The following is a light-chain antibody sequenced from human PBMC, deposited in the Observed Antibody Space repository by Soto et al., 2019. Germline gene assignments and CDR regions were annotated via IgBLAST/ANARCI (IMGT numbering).Light chain of an antibody. CDR1: QRVVTN. CDR2: GAS. V-gene: IGKV3-20*01. J-gene: IGKJ5*01. CDR3: PQYGSSPIP. Sequence: IVMTQSPATLAVSXRGRATRWGSASQRVVTNLAWYQQKPGQAPRLLIHGASSRATGLPDSISGSGSGTAFTLPIRRLEPADFPAYYCPQYGSSPIPFGQGTRLEI.